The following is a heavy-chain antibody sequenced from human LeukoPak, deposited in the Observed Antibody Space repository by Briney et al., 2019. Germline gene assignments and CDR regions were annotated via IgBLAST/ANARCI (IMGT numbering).Heavy chain of an antibody. CDR3: ARGKQWLVPFDY. D-gene: IGHD6-19*01. CDR1: GFTFSSYE. V-gene: IGHV3-48*03. CDR2: ISSSGSTI. Sequence: GGSLRLSCAASGFTFSSYEMNWVRQAPGRGLEWVSYISSSGSTIYYADSVKGRFTISRDNAKNSLYLQMNSLRAEDTAVSYCARGKQWLVPFDYWGQGTLVTVSS. J-gene: IGHJ4*02.